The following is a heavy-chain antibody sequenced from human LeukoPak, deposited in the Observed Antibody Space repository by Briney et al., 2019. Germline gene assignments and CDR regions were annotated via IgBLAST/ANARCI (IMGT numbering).Heavy chain of an antibody. CDR3: ARRGYYGSELDY. CDR1: GGSISSSSHY. D-gene: IGHD3-10*01. Sequence: SETLSLTCTVSGGSISSSSHYWGWIRQPPGKGLEWIGSIYYSGSTYYNPSLKSRVTISVDTTKNQFSLKLSSVTAADTAVYYCARRGYYGSELDYWGQGTLVTVSS. V-gene: IGHV4-39*01. CDR2: IYYSGST. J-gene: IGHJ4*02.